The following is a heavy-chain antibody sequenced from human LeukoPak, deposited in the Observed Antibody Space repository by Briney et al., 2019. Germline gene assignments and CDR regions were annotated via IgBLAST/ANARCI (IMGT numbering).Heavy chain of an antibody. D-gene: IGHD3-22*01. J-gene: IGHJ3*02. CDR3: ARQPVTMIVVVITKYAFDI. CDR2: VTHSGST. CDR1: GESFSGYY. V-gene: IGHV4-34*01. Sequence: SETLSLTCAVYGESFSGYYWSWIRQPPGKGLEWIGEVTHSGSTNYNPSLKSRVTISVDTSKNQFSLKLSSVTAADTAVYYCARQPVTMIVVVITKYAFDIWGQGTMVTVSS.